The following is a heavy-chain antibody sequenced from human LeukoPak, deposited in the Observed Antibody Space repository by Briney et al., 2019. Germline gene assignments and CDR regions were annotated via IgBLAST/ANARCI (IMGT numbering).Heavy chain of an antibody. CDR2: IKSDGSST. D-gene: IGHD6-25*01. CDR3: ARVGARLGAFDI. J-gene: IGHJ3*02. Sequence: GGSLRLSCAASGFTFSSYWMHWVRQAPGKGLVWVSRIKSDGSSTSYADSVKGRFTISRDNAKNTLYLQMNSLRAEDTAVYYCARVGARLGAFDIWGQGTMVSVSS. V-gene: IGHV3-74*01. CDR1: GFTFSSYW.